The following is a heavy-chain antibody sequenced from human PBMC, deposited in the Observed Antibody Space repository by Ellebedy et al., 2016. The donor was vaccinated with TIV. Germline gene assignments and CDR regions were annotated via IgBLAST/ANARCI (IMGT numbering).Heavy chain of an antibody. V-gene: IGHV3-66*01. CDR1: GIIVSDYF. Sequence: PGGSLRLSCEASGIIVSDYFMNWVRQAPGKGLEWVSVLYPDAKTNYTDSVNGRFIVSRDSSKNTLYLQMNSLTAEDTAVYYCARDPGGRGDFGDNWFDPWGQGTLVTVSS. J-gene: IGHJ5*02. D-gene: IGHD2-21*01. CDR3: ARDPGGRGDFGDNWFDP. CDR2: LYPDAKT.